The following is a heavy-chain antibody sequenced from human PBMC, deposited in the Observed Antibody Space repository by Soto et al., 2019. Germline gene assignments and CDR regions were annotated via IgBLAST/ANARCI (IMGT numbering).Heavy chain of an antibody. CDR2: LHSGGDT. CDR3: ARDGPYYYASRMDV. CDR1: GIPVSSNY. D-gene: IGHD3-10*01. J-gene: IGHJ6*02. V-gene: IGHV3-53*04. Sequence: EVQLVESGGGLVQPGGSLRLSCVASGIPVSSNYMTWVRQAPGKGLEWVSVLHSGGDTYYANSVKGRFTISRHDSTNTLLLQMNRLTAEATAVYYCARDGPYYYASRMDVWGQGTTVTVSS.